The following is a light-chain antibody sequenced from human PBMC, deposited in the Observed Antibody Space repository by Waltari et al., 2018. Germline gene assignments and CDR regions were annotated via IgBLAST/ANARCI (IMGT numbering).Light chain of an antibody. CDR1: SSDVGGFNA. CDR3: CSYTPSHTYV. V-gene: IGLV2-14*03. CDR2: GVS. J-gene: IGLJ1*01. Sequence: SALTQPASVSGSPGQSITIPCSGTSSDVGGFNAVSWYQKHPGKPPKLLIYGVSSLPSGISDRFSGSRAGNRASLTISALQADDEADYYCCSYTPSHTYVFGTGTKVTVL.